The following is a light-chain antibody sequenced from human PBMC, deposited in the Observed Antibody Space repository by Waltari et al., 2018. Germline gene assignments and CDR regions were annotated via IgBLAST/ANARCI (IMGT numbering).Light chain of an antibody. CDR3: SSYAGHHTWI. CDR1: SSDVATYEL. V-gene: IGLV2-23*02. J-gene: IGLJ3*02. Sequence: QSALTQPASVSGSPGQSITISCTGTSSDVATYELVSWVQQQPGKAPKLINDEVTKRPSGISDRFSGFKSGNPASLTIAGLRAEDDTDDYCSSYAGHHTWIFGGGTKLTVL. CDR2: EVT.